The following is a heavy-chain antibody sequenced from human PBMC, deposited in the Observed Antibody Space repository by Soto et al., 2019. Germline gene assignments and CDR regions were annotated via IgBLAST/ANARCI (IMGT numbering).Heavy chain of an antibody. D-gene: IGHD2-15*01. CDR2: ISGSGGST. CDR1: GFTFSSYA. J-gene: IGHJ1*01. V-gene: IGHV3-23*01. Sequence: LRLSCAASGFTFSSYAMSWVRQAPGKGLEWVSAISGSGGSTYYADSVKGRFTISRDNSKNTLYLQMNSLRAEDTAVYYCAKVPRGPFAEYFQHWGQGTLVTVSS. CDR3: AKVPRGPFAEYFQH.